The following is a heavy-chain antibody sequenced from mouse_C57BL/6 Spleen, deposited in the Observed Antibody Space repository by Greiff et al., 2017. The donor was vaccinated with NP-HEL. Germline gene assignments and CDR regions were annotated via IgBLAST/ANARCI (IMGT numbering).Heavy chain of an antibody. CDR2: SRNKANDYTT. CDR3: ARDDGYYEYFDV. Sequence: EVKLMESGGGLVQSGRSLRLSCATSGFTFSDFYMEWVRQAPGKGLEWIAASRNKANDYTTEYSASVKGRFIVSRDTSQSILYLQMNALRAEDTAIYYCARDDGYYEYFDVWGTGTTVTVSS. D-gene: IGHD2-3*01. J-gene: IGHJ1*03. CDR1: GFTFSDFY. V-gene: IGHV7-1*01.